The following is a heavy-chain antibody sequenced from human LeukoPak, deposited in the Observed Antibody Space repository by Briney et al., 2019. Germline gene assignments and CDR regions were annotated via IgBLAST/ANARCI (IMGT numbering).Heavy chain of an antibody. CDR3: ASLGSGSYRWYYYYMGV. CDR2: INHSGST. Sequence: PSETLSLTCTVSGGSISSSSYYWSWIRQPPGKGLEWIGEINHSGSTNYNPSLKSRVTISVDTSKNQFSLKLSSVTAADTAVYYCASLGSGSYRWYYYYMGVWGKGTTVTISS. CDR1: GGSISSSSYY. D-gene: IGHD3-10*01. V-gene: IGHV4-39*07. J-gene: IGHJ6*03.